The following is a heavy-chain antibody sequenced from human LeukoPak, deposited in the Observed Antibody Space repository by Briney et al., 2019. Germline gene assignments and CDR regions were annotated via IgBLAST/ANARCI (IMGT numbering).Heavy chain of an antibody. CDR3: AITPQYSSGWYI. J-gene: IGHJ4*02. V-gene: IGHV1-24*01. CDR1: GYTLTELS. CDR2: FDPEDGET. D-gene: IGHD6-19*01. Sequence: ASVKVSCQVSGYTLTELSMHWVRQAPGKGREWMGGFDPEDGETIYAQKFQGRVTMTEDTSTDTAYMELSSLRSEDTAVYYCAITPQYSSGWYIWGQGTLVTVSS.